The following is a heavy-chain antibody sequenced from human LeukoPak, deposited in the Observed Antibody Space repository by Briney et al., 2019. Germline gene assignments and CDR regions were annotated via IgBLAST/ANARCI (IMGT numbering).Heavy chain of an antibody. D-gene: IGHD3-10*01. CDR2: INPNSGGT. CDR1: GYTFTGYY. V-gene: IGHV1-2*02. Sequence: ASVKVSCKASGYTFTGYYMHWVRQAPGQGLEWMGWINPNSGGTNYAQKFQGRVTITADKSTSTAYMELSSLRSEDTAVYYCARAAYYYGSGSNAFDIWGQGTMVTVSS. CDR3: ARAAYYYGSGSNAFDI. J-gene: IGHJ3*02.